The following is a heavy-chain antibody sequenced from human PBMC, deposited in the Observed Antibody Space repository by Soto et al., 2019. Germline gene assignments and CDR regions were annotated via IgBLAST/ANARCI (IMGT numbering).Heavy chain of an antibody. CDR3: ARGSGRRRELTGENT. D-gene: IGHD1-26*01. J-gene: IGHJ5*02. CDR2: IIPIFGTA. CDR1: GGTFSSYA. Sequence: QVQLVQSGAEVKTPGSSVKVSCKASGGTFSSYALSWVRQAPGQGLEWMGGIIPIFGTANYAQKFQGRVTITTDESTSTAYMELSSLRSEDTAVYYSARGSGRRRELTGENTWGKGTLVTVSS. V-gene: IGHV1-69*01.